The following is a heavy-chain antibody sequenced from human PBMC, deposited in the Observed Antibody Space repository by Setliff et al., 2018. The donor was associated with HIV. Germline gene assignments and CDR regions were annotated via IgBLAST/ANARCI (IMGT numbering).Heavy chain of an antibody. V-gene: IGHV1-24*01. Sequence: ASVKVSCKVSGYTLTELSLHWVRQAPAKGLEWMGGFDPEDVETVYAQRFQGRVTMPEDTSTDTAYMELSSLRAEDTALYYCARKYYYDSSGYYSFDYWGQGALVTVSS. CDR1: GYTLTELS. CDR2: FDPEDVET. D-gene: IGHD3-22*01. J-gene: IGHJ4*02. CDR3: ARKYYYDSSGYYSFDY.